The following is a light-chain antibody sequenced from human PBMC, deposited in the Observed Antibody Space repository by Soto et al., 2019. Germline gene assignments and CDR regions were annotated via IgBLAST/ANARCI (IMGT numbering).Light chain of an antibody. Sequence: EIVLTQSPGTLSLSPGERATLSCRASQSVTSTYLGWYQQRLGQAPRLLIYGASFRATGIPDRFSGSGSGTDFTLSISRLEPEDFAVYYCQQYGTSPFTFGPGTKVDIK. J-gene: IGKJ3*01. CDR1: QSVTSTY. CDR2: GAS. CDR3: QQYGTSPFT. V-gene: IGKV3-20*01.